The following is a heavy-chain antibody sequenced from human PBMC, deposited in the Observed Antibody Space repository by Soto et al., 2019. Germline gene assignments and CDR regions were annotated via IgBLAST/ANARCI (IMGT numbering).Heavy chain of an antibody. CDR2: IYYSGSS. V-gene: IGHV4-59*12. CDR1: GGSISGYY. J-gene: IGHJ4*02. CDR3: ARVVRFYGSGSYYNDY. Sequence: PSETLSLTCTVSGGSISGYYWSWIRQPPGKGLEWIGCIYYSGSSNYNPSLKSRVTISVDTSKNQFSLKLSSVTAADTAVYYCARVVRFYGSGSYYNDYWGQGTLVTVSS. D-gene: IGHD3-10*01.